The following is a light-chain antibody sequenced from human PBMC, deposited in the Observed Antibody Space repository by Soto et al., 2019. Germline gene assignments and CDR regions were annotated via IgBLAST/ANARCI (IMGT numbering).Light chain of an antibody. CDR2: DAS. CDR3: QKYGSSPIN. J-gene: IGKJ5*01. V-gene: IGKV3-11*01. CDR1: QSVSSY. Sequence: EIVLTQPSPTLPFSPAERATLHFRASQSVSSYLAWYQQKPGQAPRLLIYDASNRATGIPARFSGSGSGTDFTLTISSLEPEDFAIYYCQKYGSSPINCGKGPRRAIK.